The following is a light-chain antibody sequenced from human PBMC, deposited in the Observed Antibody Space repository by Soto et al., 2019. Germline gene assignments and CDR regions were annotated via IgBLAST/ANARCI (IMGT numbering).Light chain of an antibody. J-gene: IGKJ5*01. V-gene: IGKV1-6*01. CDR2: AAY. Sequence: AIQMTQSPSSLSASVGDRVSITCRASQGIRNNLGCYQQKPGKAPKLLIYAAYSLQSGVPSRFSVSGSGTDFTLTISSLQPEDFATYYCLQDYNYPYTFGQGTRLEI. CDR3: LQDYNYPYT. CDR1: QGIRNN.